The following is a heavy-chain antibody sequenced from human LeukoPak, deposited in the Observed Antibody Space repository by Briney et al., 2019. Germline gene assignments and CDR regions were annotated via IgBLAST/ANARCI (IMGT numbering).Heavy chain of an antibody. Sequence: PSETLSLTCIVSGNSITSDFWRWIRQSPGKGLEWIGYINYSGRSEYDPSLKSRVTISVDRSRKRVSLKMRSVTAADTAVYYCATLACLSDECYNYWAVGALVTVSS. CDR1: GNSITSDF. V-gene: IGHV4-59*08. J-gene: IGHJ4*02. D-gene: IGHD2/OR15-2a*01. CDR3: ATLACLSDECYNY. CDR2: INYSGRS.